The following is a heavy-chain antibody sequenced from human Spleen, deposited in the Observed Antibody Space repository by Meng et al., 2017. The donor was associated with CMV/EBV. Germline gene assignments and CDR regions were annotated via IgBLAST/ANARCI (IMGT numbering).Heavy chain of an antibody. Sequence: SETLSLTCTVSGASITSSSYFWDCSRQSPGKGLEWIGSLPDGRSIYYNSSLNSRVTISVDMSRNQLTLRLTSVTAADTAVYYCSKIFPSDYYRYSMDVWGQGTTVTVSS. D-gene: IGHD3-3*01. V-gene: IGHV4-39*06. CDR2: LPDGRSI. CDR1: GASITSSSYF. J-gene: IGHJ6*02. CDR3: SKIFPSDYYRYSMDV.